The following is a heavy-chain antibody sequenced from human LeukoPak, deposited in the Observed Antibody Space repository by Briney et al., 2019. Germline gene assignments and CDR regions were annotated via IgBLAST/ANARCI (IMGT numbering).Heavy chain of an antibody. V-gene: IGHV3-21*01. CDR3: ARDREWEPRRVDY. J-gene: IGHJ4*02. Sequence: GGSLRLSCAASGFTFSTYNMNWVRQAPGKGLEWVSSISGSSSYIYYADSVKGRFSISRDNAKNSLYLQMNSLRAEDTAVYYCARDREWEPRRVDYWGQGTLVTVSS. CDR2: ISGSSSYI. D-gene: IGHD1-26*01. CDR1: GFTFSTYN.